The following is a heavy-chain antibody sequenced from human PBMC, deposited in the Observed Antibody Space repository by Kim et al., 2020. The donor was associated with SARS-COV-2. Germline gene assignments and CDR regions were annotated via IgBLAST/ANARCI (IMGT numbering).Heavy chain of an antibody. CDR1: GYTFSTYG. J-gene: IGHJ5*02. V-gene: IGHV1-18*04. CDR3: ARGEAWFDT. Sequence: ASVKVSCKASGYTFSTYGISWVRQVAGRGLEWIGGISVYNGDTIYAQKYQDRLTFTTDRSSNMVYMELSSLNPDDSALYYCARGEAWFDTWGQGTLVSVSS. CDR2: ISVYNGDT.